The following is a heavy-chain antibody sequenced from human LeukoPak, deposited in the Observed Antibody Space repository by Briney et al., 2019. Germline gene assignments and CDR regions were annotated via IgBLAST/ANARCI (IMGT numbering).Heavy chain of an antibody. CDR2: IRYDGSNK. D-gene: IGHD3-3*01. J-gene: IGHJ4*02. CDR1: GFTFSSYG. CDR3: AKTNVLRFLEWKNYSARPDY. V-gene: IGHV3-30*02. Sequence: PGRSLRLSCAASGFTFSSYGMHWVRQAPGKGLEWVAFIRYDGSNKYYADSVKGRFTISRDNSKNTLYLQMNSLRAEDTAVYYCAKTNVLRFLEWKNYSARPDYWGQGTLVTVSS.